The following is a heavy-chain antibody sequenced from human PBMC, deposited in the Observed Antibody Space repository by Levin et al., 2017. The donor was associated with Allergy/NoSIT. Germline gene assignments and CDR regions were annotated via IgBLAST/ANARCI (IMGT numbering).Heavy chain of an antibody. CDR1: GFTFSSYG. CDR2: IWYDGSNT. D-gene: IGHD6-19*01. Sequence: TGGSLRLSCAASGFTFSSYGMHWVRQAPGKGLEWVATIWYDGSNTFYADSVKGRFTISRDNSKNSLYLQMNTLRGEDTAVYYCARDDSSMAVTGTVVASWGQGTLVTVSS. V-gene: IGHV3-33*01. J-gene: IGHJ4*02. CDR3: ARDDSSMAVTGTVVAS.